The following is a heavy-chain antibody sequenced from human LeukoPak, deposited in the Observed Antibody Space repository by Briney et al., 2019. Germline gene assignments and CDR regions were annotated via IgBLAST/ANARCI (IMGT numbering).Heavy chain of an antibody. J-gene: IGHJ5*02. D-gene: IGHD3-10*01. CDR3: AREKYGSDTWGWFDP. V-gene: IGHV4-59*01. CDR1: GGSISSYY. Sequence: PSETLSLTCTVSGGSISSYYWSWIRQPRGKGLEWLAYICYSGSTNYNPSLKSRVTISVDTSKNQLSLKLSSVTAADTAVYYCAREKYGSDTWGWFDPWGQGTLVTVSS. CDR2: ICYSGST.